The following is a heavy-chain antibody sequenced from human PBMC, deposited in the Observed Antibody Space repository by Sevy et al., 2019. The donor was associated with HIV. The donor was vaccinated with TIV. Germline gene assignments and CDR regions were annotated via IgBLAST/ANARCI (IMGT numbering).Heavy chain of an antibody. CDR2: INPNSGGT. CDR3: ATLAARLRDEHYFDY. Sequence: ASVKVSCKASGYTFTGYYMHWVRQAPGQGLEWMGWINPNSGGTNYAQKFQGRVTMTRDTSISTAYMELSRLRSDDTVVYYSATLAARLRDEHYFDYWGQGTLVTVSS. V-gene: IGHV1-2*02. J-gene: IGHJ4*02. D-gene: IGHD6-6*01. CDR1: GYTFTGYY.